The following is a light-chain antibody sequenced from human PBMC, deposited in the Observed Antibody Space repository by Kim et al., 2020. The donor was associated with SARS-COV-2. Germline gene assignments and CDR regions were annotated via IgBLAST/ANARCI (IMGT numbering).Light chain of an antibody. J-gene: IGKJ3*01. CDR2: DSF. Sequence: LSPGEGATLSCRASQSVNSYLAWYQQKPGQAPRLLIYDSFNRATGIPVRFSGSGSGTDFTLTISSLGPEDFAVYYCQQRSTWPITFGPGTKVDIK. V-gene: IGKV3-11*01. CDR3: QQRSTWPIT. CDR1: QSVNSY.